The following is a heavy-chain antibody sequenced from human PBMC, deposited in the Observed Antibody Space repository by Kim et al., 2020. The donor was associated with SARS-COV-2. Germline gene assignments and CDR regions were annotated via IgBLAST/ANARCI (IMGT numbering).Heavy chain of an antibody. J-gene: IGHJ6*02. CDR1: GGSFSGYY. V-gene: IGHV4-34*01. D-gene: IGHD1-26*01. Sequence: SETLSLTCAVYGGSFSGYYWSWIRQPPGKGLEWIGEINHSGSTNYNPSLKSRVTISVDTSKNQSSLKLSSVTAADTAVYYCASLTVGARYYSGMDVWGQG. CDR3: ASLTVGARYYSGMDV. CDR2: INHSGST.